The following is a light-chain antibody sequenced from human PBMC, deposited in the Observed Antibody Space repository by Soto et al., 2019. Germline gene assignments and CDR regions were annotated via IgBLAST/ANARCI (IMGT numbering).Light chain of an antibody. CDR3: QQYAGVPWT. J-gene: IGKJ1*01. CDR1: QSVSSY. CDR2: DAS. V-gene: IGKV3-11*01. Sequence: EIVLTHSPATLSLSPWEIATLSCRASQSVSSYLAWYQQKPGQAPRLLIYDASNRATGIPARFSGSGSGTDFTRTISSLEPEDFAVYYCQQYAGVPWTFGQGTKVDIK.